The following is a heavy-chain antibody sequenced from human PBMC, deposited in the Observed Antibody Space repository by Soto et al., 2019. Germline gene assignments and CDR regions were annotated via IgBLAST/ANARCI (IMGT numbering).Heavy chain of an antibody. CDR3: ARVTTNL. D-gene: IGHD4-4*01. J-gene: IGHJ4*02. Sequence: TGGSLRLSCAASGFTFSSYAMHWVRQAPGKGPEWVAVISYDGSNKYYADSVKGRFTISRDNSKNTLYLQMNSLRAEDTAVYYCARVTTNLWGQGTLVTVSS. V-gene: IGHV3-30-3*01. CDR1: GFTFSSYA. CDR2: ISYDGSNK.